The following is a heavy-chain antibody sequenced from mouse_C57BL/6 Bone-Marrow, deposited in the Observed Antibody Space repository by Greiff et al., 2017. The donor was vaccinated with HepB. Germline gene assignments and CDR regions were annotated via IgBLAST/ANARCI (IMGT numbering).Heavy chain of an antibody. Sequence: VQLQQSGAELVKPGASVKLSCKASGYTFTSYWMHWVKQRPGQGLEWIGMIHPNSGSTNYNEKFKSKATLTVDKSSSTAYMQLSSLTSEDSAVYYCAREEGWLLRYAMDYWGQGTSVTVSS. CDR1: GYTFTSYW. CDR3: AREEGWLLRYAMDY. CDR2: IHPNSGST. D-gene: IGHD2-3*01. V-gene: IGHV1-64*01. J-gene: IGHJ4*01.